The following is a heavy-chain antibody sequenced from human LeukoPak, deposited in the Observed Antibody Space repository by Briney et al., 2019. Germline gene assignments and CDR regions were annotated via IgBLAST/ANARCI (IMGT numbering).Heavy chain of an antibody. J-gene: IGHJ4*02. CDR2: IYSGGST. CDR3: ARDYYDSSGRGY. V-gene: IGHV3-66*01. CDR1: GFTFSSYA. D-gene: IGHD3-22*01. Sequence: PGGSLRLSGAASGFTFSSYAMSWVRQAPGKGLEWVSVIYSGGSTYYADSVKGRFTISRDNSKNTLYLQMNSLRAEDTAVYYCARDYYDSSGRGYWGQGTLVTVSS.